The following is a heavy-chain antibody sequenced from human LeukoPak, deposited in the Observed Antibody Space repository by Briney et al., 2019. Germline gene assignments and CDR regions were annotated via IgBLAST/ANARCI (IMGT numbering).Heavy chain of an antibody. CDR1: GFTFSSYW. CDR3: SRDLRGRDDY. D-gene: IGHD5-24*01. J-gene: IGHJ4*02. CDR2: INTGGSTT. V-gene: IGHV3-74*01. Sequence: GGSLRLSCAASGFTFSSYWMHWVRQAPGKGLVWVSRINTGGSTTDYADSVKGRFTISRDNAKNTLYLQVNSLRAEDTAVYYCSRDLRGRDDYWGQGILVIVSS.